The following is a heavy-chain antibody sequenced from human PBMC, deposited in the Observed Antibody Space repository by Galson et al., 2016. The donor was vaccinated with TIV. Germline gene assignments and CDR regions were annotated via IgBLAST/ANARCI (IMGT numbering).Heavy chain of an antibody. CDR2: INPNTGGA. CDR3: ARGFGSDPDY. J-gene: IGHJ4*02. CDR1: GYTCSDYY. D-gene: IGHD3-10*01. Sequence: SVKVSCKASGYTCSDYYVHWVRQAPGQGLEWMGWINPNTGGAIYAQKFQGRVTLTRDTTITTVYMDLSGLRHDDTAVYYCARGFGSDPDYWGQGTLVTVSS. V-gene: IGHV1-2*02.